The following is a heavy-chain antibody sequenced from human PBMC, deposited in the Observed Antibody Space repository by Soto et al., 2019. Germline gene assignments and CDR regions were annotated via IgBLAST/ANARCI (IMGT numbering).Heavy chain of an antibody. CDR3: ARGWGRIFDY. CDR1: GGSFSGYY. J-gene: IGHJ4*02. V-gene: IGHV4-34*01. Sequence: QVQLQQWGAGLLKPSETLSLTCAVYGGSFSGYYWNWIRQPPGKGLEWIGEINHSGSTNYHPSLNSRVTLSVDTSKNQFSLKLSSVTAADTAVYYCARGWGRIFDYWGQGTLVTVSS. CDR2: INHSGST. D-gene: IGHD7-27*01.